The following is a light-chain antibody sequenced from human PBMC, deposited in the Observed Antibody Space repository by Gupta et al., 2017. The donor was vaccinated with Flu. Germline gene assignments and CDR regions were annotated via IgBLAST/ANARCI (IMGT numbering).Light chain of an antibody. CDR3: QQDNSYPWT. Sequence: DIQMTQSPSTLSASVGDRATITCRASQSISSWLAWYQQKPGKAPKLLIYKASSLESGVPSRFSGSGSGTEFTLTISSLQPDDFATYYCQQDNSYPWTFGQGTKVEIK. CDR1: QSISSW. V-gene: IGKV1-5*03. CDR2: KAS. J-gene: IGKJ1*01.